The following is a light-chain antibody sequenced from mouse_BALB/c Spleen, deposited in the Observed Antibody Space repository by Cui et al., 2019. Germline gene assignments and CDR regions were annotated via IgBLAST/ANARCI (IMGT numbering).Light chain of an antibody. V-gene: IGKV4-55*01. CDR3: QQWSSYPRT. J-gene: IGKJ1*01. Sequence: LVLTQSLAIMSASPGGKVITSWTANSIVSYMYWYQQKPGSSPRLLIYDTSNLASGVPVRFSGSGSGTSYSLTISRMEAEDAATYYCQQWSSYPRTFGGGTKLEIK. CDR2: DTS. CDR1: SIVSY.